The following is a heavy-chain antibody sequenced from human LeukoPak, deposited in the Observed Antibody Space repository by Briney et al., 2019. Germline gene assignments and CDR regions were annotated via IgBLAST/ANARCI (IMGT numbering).Heavy chain of an antibody. V-gene: IGHV4-39*01. CDR1: GGSISSSSYY. J-gene: IGHJ4*02. CDR3: ARISRIVCSGGSCYSDYYFDY. D-gene: IGHD2-15*01. CDR2: IYYSGST. Sequence: PSETLSLTCTVSGGSISSSSYYWGWVRQPPGKGLEWIGSIYYSGSTYYNPSLKSRVTISVDTSKNQFSLKLSSVTAADTAVYYCARISRIVCSGGSCYSDYYFDYWGQGTLVTVSS.